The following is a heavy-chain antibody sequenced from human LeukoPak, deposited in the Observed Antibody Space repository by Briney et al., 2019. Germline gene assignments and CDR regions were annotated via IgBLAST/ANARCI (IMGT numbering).Heavy chain of an antibody. V-gene: IGHV3-9*01. J-gene: IGHJ4*02. Sequence: GGSLRLSCAASGFTFDDYAMHWVRQVPGKGLEWVSGISWNSGSIGYADSVKGRFTISRDNAKNSLNLQMNSLRAEDTALYYCAKDIGAEVVPAAIVYWGQGTLVTVSS. CDR2: ISWNSGSI. D-gene: IGHD2-2*01. CDR3: AKDIGAEVVPAAIVY. CDR1: GFTFDDYA.